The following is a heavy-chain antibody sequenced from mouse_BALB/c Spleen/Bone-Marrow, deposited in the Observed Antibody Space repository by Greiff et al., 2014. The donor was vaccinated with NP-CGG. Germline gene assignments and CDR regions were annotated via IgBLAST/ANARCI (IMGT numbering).Heavy chain of an antibody. V-gene: IGHV1-54*01. CDR3: ARRDYAMDY. Sequence: VQLQQSGAELVRPGTSVKVSCKASGYAFTNYLIEWVKQRPGQGLEWIGVINPGSGGTNYNEKFKGKATLTADKSSSTAYMQLSSLTSDGSAVYFCARRDYAMDYWGQGTSVTVSS. CDR2: INPGSGGT. J-gene: IGHJ4*01. CDR1: GYAFTNYL.